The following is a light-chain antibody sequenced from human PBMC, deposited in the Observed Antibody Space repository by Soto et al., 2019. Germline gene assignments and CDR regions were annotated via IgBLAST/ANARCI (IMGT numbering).Light chain of an antibody. CDR3: QQSYSTPWT. CDR1: QGINHY. Sequence: DIQMTQSPSSLSASVGDRVTITCRASQGINHYLAWFQQKPGKVPKLLIFAASTLQSGVPSRFSGSGSGTDFTLTIRSLQPEDFATYYCQQSYSTPWTFGQGTKVDIK. CDR2: AAS. V-gene: IGKV1-39*01. J-gene: IGKJ1*01.